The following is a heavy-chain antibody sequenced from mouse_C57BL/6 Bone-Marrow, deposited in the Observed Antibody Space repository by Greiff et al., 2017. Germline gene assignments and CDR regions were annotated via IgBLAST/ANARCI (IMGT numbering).Heavy chain of an antibody. CDR2: INPSSGST. J-gene: IGHJ1*03. D-gene: IGHD1-1*01. V-gene: IGHV1-7*01. CDR3: ARGTTVVGDYWYVDV. CDR1: GYTFTSYW. Sequence: VQLQQSGAELAKPGASVKLSCKASGYTFTSYWMHWVKQRPGQGLEWIGYINPSSGSTKYNQKFKDKATLTADKSSSTAYMQLSSLTSEDSAVYYCARGTTVVGDYWYVDVWGTGTTVTVSS.